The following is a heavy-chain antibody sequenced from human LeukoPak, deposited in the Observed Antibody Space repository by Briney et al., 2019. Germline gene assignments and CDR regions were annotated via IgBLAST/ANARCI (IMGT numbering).Heavy chain of an antibody. D-gene: IGHD3-16*01. V-gene: IGHV1-2*02. Sequence: ASVKVSCKASGYTFTGYYMHWVRQAPGQGLEWMGWINPNSGGTNYAQKFQGRVTMTRDTSISTAYMELSRLRSDDTAVYYCAKDRKDYVWGSYSDYWGQGTLVTVSS. CDR2: INPNSGGT. CDR3: AKDRKDYVWGSYSDY. CDR1: GYTFTGYY. J-gene: IGHJ4*02.